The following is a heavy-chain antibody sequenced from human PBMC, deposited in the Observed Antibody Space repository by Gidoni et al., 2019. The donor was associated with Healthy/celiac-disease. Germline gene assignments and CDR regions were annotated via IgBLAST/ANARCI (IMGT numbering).Heavy chain of an antibody. Sequence: QLQLQESGPGLVKPSETLSLTCTVSGGSISSSSYYWGWIRQPPGKGLEWIGTIYYSGSTNYNPSLKSRVTISVDTSKNQFSLKLSSVTAADTAVYYCARQESDYYDSSGYYYWGQGTLVTVSS. D-gene: IGHD3-22*01. CDR2: IYYSGST. V-gene: IGHV4-39*01. J-gene: IGHJ4*02. CDR3: ARQESDYYDSSGYYY. CDR1: GGSISSSSYY.